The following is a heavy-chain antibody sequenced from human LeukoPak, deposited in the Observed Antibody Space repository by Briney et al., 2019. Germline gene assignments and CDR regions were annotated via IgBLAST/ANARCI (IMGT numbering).Heavy chain of an antibody. Sequence: SETLSLTCTVSGGSISSYYWSWIRQPPGKGLEWIGYIYYSGSTNYNPSLKSRVTISVDTSKNQFSLKLSSVTAADTAVYSCARGRYGDYERYFDYWGQGTLVTVSS. CDR2: IYYSGST. V-gene: IGHV4-59*12. D-gene: IGHD4-17*01. CDR3: ARGRYGDYERYFDY. CDR1: GGSISSYY. J-gene: IGHJ4*02.